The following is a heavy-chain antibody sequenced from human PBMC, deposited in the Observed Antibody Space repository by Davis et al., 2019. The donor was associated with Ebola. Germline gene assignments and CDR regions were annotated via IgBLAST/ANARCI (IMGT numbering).Heavy chain of an antibody. CDR3: ARRIAARPDCFDP. CDR1: GGSISSRNW. Sequence: MPSETLSLTCAVSGGSISSRNWWSWVRQPPGKGLEWIGSIFYSGNTYYNPSLKSRVTMSVDTPKNQFSLRLSSVTAADTAVYYCARRIAARPDCFDPWGQGTLVTVSS. D-gene: IGHD6-6*01. V-gene: IGHV4-39*01. CDR2: IFYSGNT. J-gene: IGHJ5*02.